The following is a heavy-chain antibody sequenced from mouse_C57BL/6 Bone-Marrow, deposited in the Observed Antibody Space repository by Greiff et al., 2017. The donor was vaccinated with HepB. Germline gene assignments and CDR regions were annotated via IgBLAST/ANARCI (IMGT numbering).Heavy chain of an antibody. V-gene: IGHV5-4*03. CDR3: SLLRSWYFDV. CDR1: GFTFSSYA. CDR2: ISDGGSYT. Sequence: EVMLVESGGGLVKPGGSLKLSCAASGFTFSSYAMSWVRQTPEKRLEWVATISDGGSYTYYPDNVKGRFTISRDNAKNNLYLQMSHLKSEDTAMYYCSLLRSWYFDVWGTGTTVTVSS. D-gene: IGHD1-1*01. J-gene: IGHJ1*03.